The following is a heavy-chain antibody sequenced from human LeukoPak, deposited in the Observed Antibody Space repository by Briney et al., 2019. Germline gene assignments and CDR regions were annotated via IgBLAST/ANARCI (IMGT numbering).Heavy chain of an antibody. D-gene: IGHD3-3*01. Sequence: ASVKVSCKASGYTFAGYYMHWVRQAPGQGLEWMGWINPNSGGTNYAQKFQGRVTMTRDTSISTAYMELSRLRSDDTAVYYCARGSDDFWSGYSPSYWGQGTLVTVSS. V-gene: IGHV1-2*02. CDR3: ARGSDDFWSGYSPSY. CDR1: GYTFAGYY. J-gene: IGHJ4*02. CDR2: INPNSGGT.